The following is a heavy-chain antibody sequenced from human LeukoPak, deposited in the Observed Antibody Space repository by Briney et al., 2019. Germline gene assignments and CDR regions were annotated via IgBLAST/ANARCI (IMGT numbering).Heavy chain of an antibody. CDR3: ARVFSGWYYFDY. D-gene: IGHD6-19*01. Sequence: ASVKVSCKASGYTFTSYYMHWVRQAPGQGLEWMGIINPSGGSTSYAQKFQGRVTMTRDMSTSTVYMELSSLRSEDTAVYYCARVFSGWYYFDYWGQGTLVTVSS. CDR1: GYTFTSYY. J-gene: IGHJ4*02. CDR2: INPSGGST. V-gene: IGHV1-46*01.